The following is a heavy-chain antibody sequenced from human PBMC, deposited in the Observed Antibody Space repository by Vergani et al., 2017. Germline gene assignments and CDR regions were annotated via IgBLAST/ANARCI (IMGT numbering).Heavy chain of an antibody. D-gene: IGHD5-24*01. CDR1: GGSISSSSYY. Sequence: QLQLQESGPGLVKPSETLSLTCTVSGGSISSSSYYWGWIRQPPGKGLEWIGSIYYSGSTYYNPSLKSRVTISVDTSKNQFSLKLSSVTAADTAVYYCARDSTWVQLNGWSFDIWGQGTMVTVSS. V-gene: IGHV4-39*07. J-gene: IGHJ3*02. CDR3: ARDSTWVQLNGWSFDI. CDR2: IYYSGST.